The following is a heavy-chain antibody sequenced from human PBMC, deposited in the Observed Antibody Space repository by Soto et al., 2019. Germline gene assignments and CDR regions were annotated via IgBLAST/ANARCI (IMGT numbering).Heavy chain of an antibody. CDR2: IFSNDEK. Sequence: QVTLKESGPVLVKPTETLTLTCTVSGFSLSNARMGVSWIRQPPGKALEWLAHIFSNDEKSYSTSLTSRPTISTDTSKSQVALTMTNMDPVDTATYDCARLLCSSGWYHHLWGHGSTVTVSS. J-gene: IGHJ6*02. CDR1: GFSLSNARMG. D-gene: IGHD6-19*01. V-gene: IGHV2-26*01. CDR3: ARLLCSSGWYHHL.